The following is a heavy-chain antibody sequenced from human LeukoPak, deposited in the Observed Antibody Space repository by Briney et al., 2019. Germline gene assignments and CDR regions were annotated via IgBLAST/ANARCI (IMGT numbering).Heavy chain of an antibody. CDR3: ARAGWESSLFVDY. J-gene: IGHJ4*02. V-gene: IGHV1-2*02. Sequence: ASVKVSCKASGYTFTGYYMHRVRQAPGQGLEWMGWINPNSGGTNYAQKFQGRVTMTRDTSISTAYMELSRLRSDDTAVYYCARAGWESSLFVDYWGQGTLVTVSS. D-gene: IGHD1-26*01. CDR2: INPNSGGT. CDR1: GYTFTGYY.